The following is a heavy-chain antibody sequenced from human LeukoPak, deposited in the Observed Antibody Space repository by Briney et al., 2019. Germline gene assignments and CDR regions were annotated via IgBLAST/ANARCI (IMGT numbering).Heavy chain of an antibody. CDR1: RFTFSDYW. D-gene: IGHD2-21*02. J-gene: IGHJ5*02. CDR2: IQSNDSST. Sequence: GGSLRLSCAASRFTFSDYWMHWVRQAPGEGLVWVSRIQSNDSSTNYADSVRGQFTISRDNAKNTVYLQMNSLRAEDRAVYYCSRSCNGCDCHGGLDAWGEGTLVTDSS. V-gene: IGHV3-74*01. CDR3: SRSCNGCDCHGGLDA.